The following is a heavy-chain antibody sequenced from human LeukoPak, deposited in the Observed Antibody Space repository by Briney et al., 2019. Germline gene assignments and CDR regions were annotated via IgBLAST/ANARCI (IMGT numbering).Heavy chain of an antibody. CDR2: ISSSSSSTI. CDR3: ARDQSHYDILTGYWYFDL. CDR1: GFTFSSYS. J-gene: IGHJ2*01. D-gene: IGHD3-9*01. V-gene: IGHV3-48*01. Sequence: GGSLRLSCAASGFTFSSYSMNWVRQAPGKGLEWVSYISSSSSSTIYYADSVKGRFTISRDNAKNSLYLQMNSLRAEDTAVYYCARDQSHYDILTGYWYFDLWGRGTLVTVSS.